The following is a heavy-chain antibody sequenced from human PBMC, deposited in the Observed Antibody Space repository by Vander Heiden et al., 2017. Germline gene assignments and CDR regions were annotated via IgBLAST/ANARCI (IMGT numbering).Heavy chain of an antibody. CDR2: INAGNGNT. Sequence: QVQLVQSGAEVKKPGASVKVSCKASGYPFTSYAMHWVRQAPGQRLEWMGWINAGNGNTKYSQKFQGRVTITRDTSASTAYMELSSLRSEDTAVYYCARRHCSGGSCYRGVYGMDVWGQGTTVTVSS. CDR1: GYPFTSYA. CDR3: ARRHCSGGSCYRGVYGMDV. J-gene: IGHJ6*02. V-gene: IGHV1-3*01. D-gene: IGHD2-15*01.